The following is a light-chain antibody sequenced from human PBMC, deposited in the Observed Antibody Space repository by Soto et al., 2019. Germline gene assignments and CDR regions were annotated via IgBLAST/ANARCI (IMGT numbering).Light chain of an antibody. CDR2: AAS. CDR3: PQYGSPGT. CDR1: QSVSSKF. Sequence: PGERAALSFRASQSVSSKFLARYQQKPGQAPRLLIYAASNRATGIPDRFSGSGSGTAFTLTIRRLEPEEFAVDDCPQYGSPGTFGQGTKVDIK. J-gene: IGKJ1*01. V-gene: IGKV3-20*01.